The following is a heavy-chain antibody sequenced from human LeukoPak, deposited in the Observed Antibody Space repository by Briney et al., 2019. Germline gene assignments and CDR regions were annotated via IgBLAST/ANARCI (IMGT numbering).Heavy chain of an antibody. V-gene: IGHV1-69-2*01. Sequence: ASVKVSCKASGYTFTDNYMHWVHQAPGKGLEWMGRVDPEDGETIYAEKFQGRVTITADTSTDTAYMELSSLRSEDTAVYYCATGIVVASFDYWGQGTLVTVSS. CDR2: VDPEDGET. CDR1: GYTFTDNY. CDR3: ATGIVVASFDY. D-gene: IGHD3-22*01. J-gene: IGHJ4*02.